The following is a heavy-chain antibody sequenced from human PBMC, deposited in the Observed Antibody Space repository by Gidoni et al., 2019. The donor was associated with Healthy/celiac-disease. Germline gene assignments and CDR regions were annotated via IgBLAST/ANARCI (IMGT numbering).Heavy chain of an antibody. V-gene: IGHV4-39*01. Sequence: QLQLQESGPGLVKPSETLSLTCTVSGGSISSSSYYWGWIRQPPGKGLEWIGSIYYSGSTYYNTSLKSRVTISVDTSKNQFSLKLSSVTAADTAVYYCARRLRQAWYFDLWGRGTLVTVSS. CDR1: GGSISSSSYY. CDR2: IYYSGST. D-gene: IGHD2-15*01. J-gene: IGHJ2*01. CDR3: ARRLRQAWYFDL.